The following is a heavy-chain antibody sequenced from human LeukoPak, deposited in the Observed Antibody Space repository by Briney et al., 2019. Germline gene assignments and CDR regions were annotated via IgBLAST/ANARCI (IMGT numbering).Heavy chain of an antibody. V-gene: IGHV3-30*02. CDR2: IRYDGSNT. J-gene: IGHJ4*02. Sequence: GGSLRLSCAASGFTFSSYGMHWVRQAPGKGLEWVAFIRYDGSNTYYADSVKGRFTISRDNSKNTLYLQMNSLRAEDTAVYYCAKGSGLATDRDYWGQGTLVTVSS. D-gene: IGHD3-10*01. CDR3: AKGSGLATDRDY. CDR1: GFTFSSYG.